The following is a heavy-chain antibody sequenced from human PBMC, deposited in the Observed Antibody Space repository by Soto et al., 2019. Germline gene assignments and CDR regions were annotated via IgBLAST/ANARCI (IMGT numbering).Heavy chain of an antibody. J-gene: IGHJ5*02. V-gene: IGHV5-51*01. CDR1: GYAFTIYW. D-gene: IGHD2-2*01. CDR2: IYPGDSDT. Sequence: PGEPRKISCTGSGYAFTIYWIAWVRQIPGEGLEWMGIIYPGDSDTRYSPSFQGQVTISADKSITTAYLQWSSLKASDTAMYYCARGYCTTTICDPWFDPWGQGTLVTVSS. CDR3: ARGYCTTTICDPWFDP.